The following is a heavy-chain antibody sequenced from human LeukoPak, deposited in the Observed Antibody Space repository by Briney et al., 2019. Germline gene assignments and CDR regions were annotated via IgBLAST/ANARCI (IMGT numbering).Heavy chain of an antibody. CDR1: GYSIGSRNYY. CDR3: ARHSNYYGSGSYSEPFDV. Sequence: SETLSLTCTVSGYSIGSRNYYWDWIRQPPGKGLEWIGTIHYTEATYYNPSLKGRLTMFVDRSQHQFSLKMKSLAAADAALYFCARHSNYYGSGSYSEPFDVWGQGSLVVVSS. D-gene: IGHD3-10*01. CDR2: IHYTEAT. V-gene: IGHV4-39*01. J-gene: IGHJ4*02.